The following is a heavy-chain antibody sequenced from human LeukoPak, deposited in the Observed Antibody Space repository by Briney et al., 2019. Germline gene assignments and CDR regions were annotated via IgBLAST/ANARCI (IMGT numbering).Heavy chain of an antibody. V-gene: IGHV6-1*01. D-gene: IGHD3-3*01. CDR2: TYYSSKWYT. Sequence: SQTLSLTCAISGDSVSSNSAAWNWIRQSPLRGLEWLGRTYYSSKWYTYYAVSVKSRITINPDTSKNQFSLQLNSVTPEDTAVYYCARGVAVSGLDYWGQGTLVTVSS. J-gene: IGHJ4*02. CDR1: GDSVSSNSAA. CDR3: ARGVAVSGLDY.